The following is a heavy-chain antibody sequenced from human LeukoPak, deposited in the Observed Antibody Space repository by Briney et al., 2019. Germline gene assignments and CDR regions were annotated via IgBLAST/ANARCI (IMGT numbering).Heavy chain of an antibody. CDR2: INPNSGGT. CDR1: GYTFTGYY. J-gene: IGHJ4*02. D-gene: IGHD3-16*01. Sequence: ASVKVSCKASGYTFTGYYMHWVRQAPGQGLEWMGWINPNSGGTNYAQKFQGRVTMTRDTSISTAYMELSRLRSDDTAVYYCASVTHRLDLGYYFDYWGQGTLVTVSS. V-gene: IGHV1-2*02. CDR3: ASVTHRLDLGYYFDY.